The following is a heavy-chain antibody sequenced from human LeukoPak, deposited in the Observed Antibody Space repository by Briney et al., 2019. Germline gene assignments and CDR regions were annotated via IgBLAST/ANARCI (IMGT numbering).Heavy chain of an antibody. CDR2: INPKSGGT. V-gene: IGHV1-2*02. CDR3: ARDVGTVTTI. J-gene: IGHJ4*02. Sequence: GASVKVSCKASGYTFTEYFMHWVRQAPGQGLEWMGWINPKSGGTNYAQKFQGRVTMTRDTSVSTAYMELSRLRSDDTAVYYCARDVGTVTTIWGQGTLVTVSS. CDR1: GYTFTEYF. D-gene: IGHD4-11*01.